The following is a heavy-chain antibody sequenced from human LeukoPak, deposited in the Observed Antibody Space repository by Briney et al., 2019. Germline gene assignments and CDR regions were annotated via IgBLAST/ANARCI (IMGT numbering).Heavy chain of an antibody. CDR3: ARGSYSGYDEGFDY. J-gene: IGHJ4*02. CDR2: ISSSSSTI. Sequence: GGSLRLSCAASGFTFSSYSMNWVRQAPGKGLEWVSYISSSSSTIYHADSVKGRFTISRDNAKNSLYLQMNSLRAEDTAVYYCARGSYSGYDEGFDYWGQGTLVTVSS. D-gene: IGHD5-12*01. CDR1: GFTFSSYS. V-gene: IGHV3-48*01.